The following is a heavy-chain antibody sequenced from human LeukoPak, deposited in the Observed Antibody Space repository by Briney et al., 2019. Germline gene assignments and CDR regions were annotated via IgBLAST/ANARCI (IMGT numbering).Heavy chain of an antibody. J-gene: IGHJ6*03. CDR1: GYIFTSFV. CDR3: DRVWDRAYFCYMDF. D-gene: IGHD3-16*01. CDR2: ISANNGST. Sequence: GASVEVSCKASGYIFTSFVIRWVRQAPGQGLEWMGCISANNGSTNYAQKFQGRVNMTRDTSTSTAYMELRSLRFDDTAVYYCDRVWDRAYFCYMDFWGKGTTVTVSS. V-gene: IGHV1-18*01.